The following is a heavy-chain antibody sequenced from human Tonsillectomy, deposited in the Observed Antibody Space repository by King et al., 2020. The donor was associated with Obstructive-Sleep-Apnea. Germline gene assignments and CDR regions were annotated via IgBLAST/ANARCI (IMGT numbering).Heavy chain of an antibody. Sequence: VQLVESGGGLVKPGGSLRLSCAASGFTFSDYYMSWIRQAPGKGLEWVSYISSSISYTNYADSVKGRFTISRYNAKNSLYLQMNSLRAEDTAVYYCARDAAEDIVVVVAASLDYWGQGTLVTVSP. D-gene: IGHD2-15*01. CDR2: ISSSISYT. V-gene: IGHV3-11*06. CDR1: GFTFSDYY. J-gene: IGHJ4*02. CDR3: ARDAAEDIVVVVAASLDY.